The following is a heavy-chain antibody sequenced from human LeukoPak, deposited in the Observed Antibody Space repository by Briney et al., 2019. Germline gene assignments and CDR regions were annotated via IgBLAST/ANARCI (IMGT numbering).Heavy chain of an antibody. V-gene: IGHV3-11*01. CDR2: ISSSGSTI. Sequence: GGSLRLSCAASGFTFSDYYMSWIRQAPGKGLEWVSYISSSGSTIYYADSVKGRFTISRDNAKNSLYLQMNSLRAEDTAVYYCARDTDRYDFWSGYDYWGQGTLVTVSS. J-gene: IGHJ4*02. CDR3: ARDTDRYDFWSGYDY. CDR1: GFTFSDYY. D-gene: IGHD3-3*01.